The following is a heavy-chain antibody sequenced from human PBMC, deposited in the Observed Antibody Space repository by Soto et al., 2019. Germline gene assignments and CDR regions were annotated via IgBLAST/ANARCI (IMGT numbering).Heavy chain of an antibody. J-gene: IGHJ6*02. CDR3: ARDRIVVVPAAPLDV. CDR2: IWYDGSNK. Sequence: GGSLRLSSAASGFTFSSYGMHWVGQAPGKGLEWVAVIWYDGSNKYYADSVKGRFTISRDNSKNTLYLQMNSLRAEDTAVYYCARDRIVVVPAAPLDVWGQGTTVTVSS. D-gene: IGHD2-2*01. V-gene: IGHV3-33*01. CDR1: GFTFSSYG.